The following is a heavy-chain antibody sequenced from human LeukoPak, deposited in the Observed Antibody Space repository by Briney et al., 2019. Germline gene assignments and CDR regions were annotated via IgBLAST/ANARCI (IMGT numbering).Heavy chain of an antibody. CDR3: ARTDYGSGNGMDV. V-gene: IGHV1-69*06. CDR1: GGTFSSYA. D-gene: IGHD3-10*01. Sequence: GSSVKASCKASGGTFSSYAISWVRQAPGQGLEWMGGIIPIFGAANYAQKFQGRVTITADKSTSTAYMELSSLRSEDTAVYYCARTDYGSGNGMDVWGKGTTVTVSS. CDR2: IIPIFGAA. J-gene: IGHJ6*04.